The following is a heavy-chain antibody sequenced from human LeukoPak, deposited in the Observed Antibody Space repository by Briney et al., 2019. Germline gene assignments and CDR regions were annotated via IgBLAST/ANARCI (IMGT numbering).Heavy chain of an antibody. CDR2: ISGDGGST. J-gene: IGHJ6*02. V-gene: IGHV3-43*02. CDR1: GFTFDEYA. D-gene: IGHD6-19*01. CDR3: AKPPYSSGWYGMDV. Sequence: GGSLRLSCAASGFTFDEYAMRWVRQAPGKGLEWVSLISGDGGSTYYADSVKGRFTISRDNSKNSLHLQMNSLRTEDTALYYCAKPPYSSGWYGMDVWGQGTTVTVSS.